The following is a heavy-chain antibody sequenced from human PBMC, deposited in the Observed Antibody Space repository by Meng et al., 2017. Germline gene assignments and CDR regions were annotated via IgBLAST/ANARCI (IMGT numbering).Heavy chain of an antibody. V-gene: IGHV1-18*01. J-gene: IGHJ6*02. CDR1: GYTFTSYG. Sequence: ASVKVSCKASGYTFTSYGISWVRQAPGQGREGMGWISAYNGNTNYAQKLQGRVTMTTDTSTSTAYMELRSLRSDDTAVYYCARARNVDTARGYYYYGMDVWGQGTTVTVSS. CDR3: ARARNVDTARGYYYYGMDV. D-gene: IGHD5-18*01. CDR2: ISAYNGNT.